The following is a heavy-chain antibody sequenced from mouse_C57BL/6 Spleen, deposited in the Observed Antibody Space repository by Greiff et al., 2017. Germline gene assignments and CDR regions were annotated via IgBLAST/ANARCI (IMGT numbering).Heavy chain of an antibody. V-gene: IGHV1-69*01. CDR2: IDPSDSYT. Sequence: QVQLQQSGAELVMPGASVTLSCKASGYTFTSYWMHWVKQRPGQGLEWIGEIDPSDSYTNYNQKFKGKSTLTVDKSSSTAYMQLSSLTSEDSAVYYCARGYGGYAMDYWGQGTSVTVSS. J-gene: IGHJ4*01. CDR1: GYTFTSYW. D-gene: IGHD2-14*01. CDR3: ARGYGGYAMDY.